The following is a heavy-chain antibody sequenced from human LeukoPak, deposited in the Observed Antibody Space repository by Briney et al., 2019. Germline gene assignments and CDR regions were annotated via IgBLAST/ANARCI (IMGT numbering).Heavy chain of an antibody. J-gene: IGHJ6*03. CDR3: ARGLLDGDYMDV. Sequence: GASVKVSCKASGYTFTSYDINWVRQATGQGREWMGWMNPNSGNTGYAQKFQGRVTITRNTSISKAYMELSSLRSADTAVYYCARGLLDGDYMDVWGKGTTVTVSS. CDR2: MNPNSGNT. V-gene: IGHV1-8*03. CDR1: GYTFTSYD. D-gene: IGHD1-26*01.